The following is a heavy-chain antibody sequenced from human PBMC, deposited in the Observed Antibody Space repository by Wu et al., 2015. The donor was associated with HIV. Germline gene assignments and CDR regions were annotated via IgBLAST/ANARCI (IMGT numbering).Heavy chain of an antibody. CDR1: GGTFSSYA. CDR3: ARDSARRDYGDSLLSRRVHYYGMDV. V-gene: IGHV1-69*13. D-gene: IGHD4-17*01. CDR2: IIPIFGTA. J-gene: IGHJ6*02. Sequence: QVQLVQSGAEVKKPGSSVKVSCKASGGTFSSYAISWVRQAPGQGLEWMGRIIPIFGTANYAQRFQGRVTITADESTSTAYMELSSLRSEDTAVYYCARDSARRDYGDSLLSRRVHYYGMDVWGQGTTVTVSS.